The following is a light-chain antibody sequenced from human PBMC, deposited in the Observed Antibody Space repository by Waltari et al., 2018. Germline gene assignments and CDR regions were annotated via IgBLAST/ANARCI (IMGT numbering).Light chain of an antibody. J-gene: IGKJ2*01. V-gene: IGKV1-33*01. CDR2: DAS. Sequence: IQITQTPASLSAPIEDRVSITCRASKDIRKNLSWFQERPGKAPKLLIYDASNLEAGVPSRFSGTGSGTDFSLTISSLQPEDSATYYCQHYNNLPYTFSRGTKLQIK. CDR3: QHYNNLPYT. CDR1: KDIRKN.